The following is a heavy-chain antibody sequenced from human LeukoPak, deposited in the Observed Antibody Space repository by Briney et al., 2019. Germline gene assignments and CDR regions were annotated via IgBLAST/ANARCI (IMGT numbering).Heavy chain of an antibody. CDR1: GFTFSSQG. Sequence: GGSLRLSCAASGFTFSSQGMSWVRQAPGKGLEWVSAITGSGSITYYSDSVKGRFTISRDNSKNTVYLQLNSLRVEDTAVYYCAKMQGYFDYWGQGALVTVSS. CDR2: ITGSGSIT. CDR3: AKMQGYFDY. V-gene: IGHV3-23*01. J-gene: IGHJ4*02.